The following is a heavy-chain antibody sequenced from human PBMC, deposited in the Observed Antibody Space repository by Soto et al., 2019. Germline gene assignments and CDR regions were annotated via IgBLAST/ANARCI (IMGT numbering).Heavy chain of an antibody. CDR3: ARVTLKAGNWFDP. Sequence: ASVKVSCKSSGYTFTDYFIHWVRQAPGQGFEWMGWINPNSRGTNYAQKFQGRVTMTRDTSNSTAYMELRGLTSDDTAVYYCARVTLKAGNWFDPWGQGTLVTVSS. V-gene: IGHV1-2*02. CDR1: GYTFTDYF. J-gene: IGHJ5*02. CDR2: INPNSRGT.